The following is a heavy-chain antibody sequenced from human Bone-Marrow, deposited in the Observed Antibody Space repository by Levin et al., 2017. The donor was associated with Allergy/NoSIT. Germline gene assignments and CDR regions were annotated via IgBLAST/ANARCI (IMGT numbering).Heavy chain of an antibody. CDR2: IWDDGKFK. J-gene: IGHJ4*02. V-gene: IGHV3-33*06. CDR1: GFTFSSYA. D-gene: IGHD3-10*01. CDR3: AKERGPRSGSYDY. Sequence: LSLTCAASGFTFSSYAMHWVRQAPGKGLEWVTNIWDDGKFKNYADSVKGRFTISRDNSKNTLYLQMNSLRAEDTAVYYCAKERGPRSGSYDYWGQGTLVTVSS.